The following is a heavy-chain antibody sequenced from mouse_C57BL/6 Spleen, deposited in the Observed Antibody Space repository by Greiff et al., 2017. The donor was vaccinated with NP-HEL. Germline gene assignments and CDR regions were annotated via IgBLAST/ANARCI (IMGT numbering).Heavy chain of an antibody. CDR2: IYPGDGDT. CDR3: AKRGLTRDYFDY. CDR1: GYAFSSYW. Sequence: QVQLQQSGAELVKPGASVKISCKASGYAFSSYWMNWVKQRPGKGLEWIGQIYPGDGDTNYNGKFKGKATLTADKSSSTAYMQLSSLTSEDSAVYFCAKRGLTRDYFDYWGQGTTLTVSS. J-gene: IGHJ2*01. D-gene: IGHD4-1*01. V-gene: IGHV1-80*01.